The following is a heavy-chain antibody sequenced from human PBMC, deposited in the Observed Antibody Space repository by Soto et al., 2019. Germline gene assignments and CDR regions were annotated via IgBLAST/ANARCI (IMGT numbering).Heavy chain of an antibody. CDR1: GFTFSSYW. V-gene: IGHV3-74*01. CDR2: INSDGSST. J-gene: IGHJ5*01. Sequence: GGSLRLSCAASGFTFSSYWMHWVRQAPGKGLVWVSRINSDGSSTSYADSVKGRFTISRDNAKNTVYLQMNSLRAEDTAVYYCVRDAVVGANKGGNYWFDSWGQGTQVTVSS. D-gene: IGHD1-26*01. CDR3: VRDAVVGANKGGNYWFDS.